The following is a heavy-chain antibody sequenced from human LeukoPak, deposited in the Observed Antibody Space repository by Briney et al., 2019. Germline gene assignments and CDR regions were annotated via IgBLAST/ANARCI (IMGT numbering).Heavy chain of an antibody. CDR1: GYTFTSYG. CDR3: ARDGDMATHECRYFDL. CDR2: ISAYNGNT. D-gene: IGHD5-24*01. J-gene: IGHJ2*01. V-gene: IGHV1-18*01. Sequence: ASVKVTFTASGYTFTSYGFSWVRQAPGQGLEWMGWISAYNGNTNYAQKLQDRVTMTTDTFTSTAYMELRSLRSDDTAVYYCARDGDMATHECRYFDLWGRGTLVTVSS.